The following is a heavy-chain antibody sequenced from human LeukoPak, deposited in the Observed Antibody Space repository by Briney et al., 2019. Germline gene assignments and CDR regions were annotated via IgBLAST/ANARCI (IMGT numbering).Heavy chain of an antibody. D-gene: IGHD3-3*01. CDR2: IYYSGST. J-gene: IGHJ4*02. CDR1: GGSISSSSYY. Sequence: SETLSLTCTFSGGSISSSSYYWSWIRQPPGKGLEWIGYIYYSGSTNYNPSLKSRVTISVDTSKNQFSLKLSSVTAADTAVYYCARVGATYYDFWSGYYTGYYFDYWGQGTLVTVSS. CDR3: ARVGATYYDFWSGYYTGYYFDY. V-gene: IGHV4-61*01.